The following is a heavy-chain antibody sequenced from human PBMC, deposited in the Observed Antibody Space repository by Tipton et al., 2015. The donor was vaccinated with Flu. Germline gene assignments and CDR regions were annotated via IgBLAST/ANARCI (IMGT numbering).Heavy chain of an antibody. V-gene: IGHV1-8*01. CDR1: GYNFGDYD. J-gene: IGHJ4*02. Sequence: QVQLVQSGAEVKEPGASVTVSCKASGYNFGDYDINWVRQAAGQGLEWMGWMNPQTSGTGYAQKFQGRVTMTWDTSINTAYMELGSLTSDDTAVYYCARDMPQGVVIIPPAKRFDFWGQGTLVTVSS. D-gene: IGHD3-3*01. CDR3: ARDMPQGVVIIPPAKRFDF. CDR2: MNPQTSGT.